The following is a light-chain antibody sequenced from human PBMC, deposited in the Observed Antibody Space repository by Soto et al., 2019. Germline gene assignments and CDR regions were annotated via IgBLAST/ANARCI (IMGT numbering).Light chain of an antibody. CDR3: QQRSNS. J-gene: IGKJ4*01. CDR2: GAS. V-gene: IGKV3-11*01. CDR1: QSVSSGY. Sequence: EIVLTQSPGTLSLSPGERATLSCRASQSVSSGYLAWYQQKPGQAPRLLIYGASKRATGIPARFSGSGSGTDFTLTISSLEPEDFAVYYCQQRSNSFGGGTKVDIK.